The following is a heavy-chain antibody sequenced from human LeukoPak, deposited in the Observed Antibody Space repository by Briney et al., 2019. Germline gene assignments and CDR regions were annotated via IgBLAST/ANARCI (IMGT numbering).Heavy chain of an antibody. D-gene: IGHD6-19*01. CDR1: GFTFSSYE. J-gene: IGHJ5*02. Sequence: GGSLRLSCAASGFTFSSYEMNWVRQAPGKGLEWISYISSDGATTYYADSVKGRFTISRDNAKNSLSLQMNSLRAEDTAVYYCAREGGSGWNRFDPWGQGTAVTVSS. CDR3: AREGGSGWNRFDP. V-gene: IGHV3-48*03. CDR2: ISSDGATT.